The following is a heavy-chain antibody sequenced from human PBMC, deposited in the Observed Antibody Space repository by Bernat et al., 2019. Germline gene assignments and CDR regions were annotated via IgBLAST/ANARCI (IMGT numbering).Heavy chain of an antibody. V-gene: IGHV4-39*01. D-gene: IGHD3-22*01. CDR2: IYYSGST. CDR1: VGSISSSSYY. CDR3: ARSNGGSGYPGRIDY. Sequence: QLQLQESGPGLVKPSETLSLTCTVSVGSISSSSYYWGWIRQPPGKGLEWIGSIYYSGSTYYNPSLKSRVTISVDTSKNQLSLKLSSVTAADTAVYYCARSNGGSGYPGRIDYWGQGTLVTVSS. J-gene: IGHJ4*02.